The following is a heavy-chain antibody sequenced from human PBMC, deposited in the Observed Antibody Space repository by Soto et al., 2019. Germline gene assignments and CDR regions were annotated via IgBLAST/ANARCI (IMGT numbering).Heavy chain of an antibody. V-gene: IGHV1-69*06. Sequence: GAAVKVSCKASGGTFSSYAIRWVRQAPGQGLEWMGGIIPIFGTANYAQKFQGRVTITADKSTSTAYMELSSQRSEYTAVYYCARERIAVVFDYWGQGTLVTVSS. D-gene: IGHD6-19*01. CDR1: GGTFSSYA. CDR2: IIPIFGTA. J-gene: IGHJ4*02. CDR3: ARERIAVVFDY.